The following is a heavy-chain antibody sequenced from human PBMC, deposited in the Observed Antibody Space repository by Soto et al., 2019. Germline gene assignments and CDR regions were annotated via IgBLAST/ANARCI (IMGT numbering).Heavy chain of an antibody. CDR2: IYQSGVT. J-gene: IGHJ5*02. V-gene: IGHV4-30-2*01. Sequence: SETLSLTCSMSGDSYSISTYSWSWIRQPPGKALQWIGFIYQSGVTSYNPSLASRVSISLDRSNNQCSLKLKSVTAADTAVYFCAGMPYTSGLRFDPWGPGTLVTVSS. CDR3: AGMPYTSGLRFDP. CDR1: GDSYSISTYS. D-gene: IGHD6-19*01.